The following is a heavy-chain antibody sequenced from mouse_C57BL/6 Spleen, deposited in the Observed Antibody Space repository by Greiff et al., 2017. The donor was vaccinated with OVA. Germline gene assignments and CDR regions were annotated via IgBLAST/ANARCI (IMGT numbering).Heavy chain of an antibody. V-gene: IGHV1-85*01. J-gene: IGHJ3*01. Sequence: VQLQQSGPELVKPGASVKLSCKASGYTFTSYDINWVKQRPGQGLEWIGRIYPRDGSTKYNEKFKGKATLTVDTSSSTAYMELHSLTSEDSAVYFCARSGGNLPFAYWGQGTLVTVSA. D-gene: IGHD2-1*01. CDR2: IYPRDGST. CDR3: ARSGGNLPFAY. CDR1: GYTFTSYD.